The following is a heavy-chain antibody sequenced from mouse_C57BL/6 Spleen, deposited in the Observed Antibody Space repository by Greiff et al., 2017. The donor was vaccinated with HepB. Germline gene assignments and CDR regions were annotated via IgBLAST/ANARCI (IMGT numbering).Heavy chain of an antibody. CDR3: ATARYGAMDY. Sequence: EVQLQQSGPVLVKPGASVKMSCKASGYTFTDYYMNWVKQSHGKSLEWIGVINPYNGGTSYNQKFKGKATLTVDKSSSTAYMELNSLTSEDSAVYYCATARYGAMDYWGQGTSVTVSS. D-gene: IGHD1-1*01. J-gene: IGHJ4*01. CDR2: INPYNGGT. CDR1: GYTFTDYY. V-gene: IGHV1-19*01.